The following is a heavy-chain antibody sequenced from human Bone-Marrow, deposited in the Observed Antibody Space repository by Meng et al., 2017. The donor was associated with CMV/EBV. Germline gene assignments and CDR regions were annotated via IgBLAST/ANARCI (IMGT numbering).Heavy chain of an antibody. CDR3: ARVRDYGMDV. CDR2: INSDGSST. V-gene: IGHV3-74*01. Sequence: GESLKISCAASGFTFSSYWMHWVRQAPGKGPVWVSRINSDGSSTSYADSVKGRFTISRDNAKNTLYLQMNSLRAEDTAVYYCARVRDYGMDVWGQGTTVTVSS. CDR1: GFTFSSYW. J-gene: IGHJ6*02.